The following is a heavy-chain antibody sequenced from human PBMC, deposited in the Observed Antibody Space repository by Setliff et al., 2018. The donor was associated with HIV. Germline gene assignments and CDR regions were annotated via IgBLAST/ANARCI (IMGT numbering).Heavy chain of an antibody. CDR3: ARLPNAATYQSYYMDV. V-gene: IGHV5-51*01. CDR1: GYKFSSYW. D-gene: IGHD2-15*01. J-gene: IGHJ6*03. CDR2: IYPGDSDT. Sequence: GESLKISCKGSGYKFSSYWIGWVRQMPGKGLEWMGIIYPGDSDTRYSPSFQGQVTISADKSTNTAYLQWTGLKASDTAMYYCARLPNAATYQSYYMDVWGEGTTVTV.